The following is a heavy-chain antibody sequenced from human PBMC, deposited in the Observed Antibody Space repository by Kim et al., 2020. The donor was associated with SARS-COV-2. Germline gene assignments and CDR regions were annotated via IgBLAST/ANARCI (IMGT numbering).Heavy chain of an antibody. CDR3: ARDAWEQWLNYYGMDV. CDR2: IPYDGSNK. J-gene: IGHJ6*02. D-gene: IGHD6-19*01. V-gene: IGHV3-30*04. Sequence: GGSLRLSCAASGFTFSSYAMHWVRQAPGKGLEWVAVIPYDGSNKYYADSVKGRFTISRDNSKNTLYLQMNSLRAEDTAVYYCARDAWEQWLNYYGMDVWGQGATVTVSS. CDR1: GFTFSSYA.